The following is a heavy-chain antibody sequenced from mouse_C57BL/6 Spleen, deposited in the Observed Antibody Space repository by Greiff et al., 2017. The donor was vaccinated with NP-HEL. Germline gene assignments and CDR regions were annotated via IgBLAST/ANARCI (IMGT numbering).Heavy chain of an antibody. CDR3: ASLRSFYAMDY. D-gene: IGHD1-1*01. J-gene: IGHJ4*01. CDR2: ISYDGSN. CDR1: GYSITSGYY. V-gene: IGHV3-6*01. Sequence: EVKLVESGPGLVKPSQSLSLTCSVTGYSITSGYYWNWIRQFPGNKLEWMGYISYDGSNNYNPSLKNRISITRDTSKNQFFLKLNSVTTEDTATYYCASLRSFYAMDYWGQGTSVTVSS.